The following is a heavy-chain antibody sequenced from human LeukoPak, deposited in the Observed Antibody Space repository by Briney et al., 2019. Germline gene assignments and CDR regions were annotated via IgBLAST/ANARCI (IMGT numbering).Heavy chain of an antibody. CDR2: IIPILGIA. CDR3: ARVGDYYDSSGYYSDY. CDR1: GGTFSSYT. Sequence: SVKVSCKASGGTFSSYTISWVRQAPGQGLEWMGRIIPILGIANYARKFQGRVTITADKSTGTAYMELSSLRSEDTAVYYCARVGDYYDSSGYYSDYWGQGTLVTVSS. J-gene: IGHJ4*02. D-gene: IGHD3-22*01. V-gene: IGHV1-69*02.